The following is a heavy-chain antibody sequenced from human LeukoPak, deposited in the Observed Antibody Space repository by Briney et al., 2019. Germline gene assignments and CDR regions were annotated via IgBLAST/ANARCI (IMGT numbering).Heavy chain of an antibody. Sequence: SETLSLTCTVSGGSLSSYYWSWIRQPPGKGLEWIGYIYYSGTTNYNPSLKSRVTISVDTSKNQFSLKLSSVTAADTAVYYCARGVFTDWIVVVSGGIKNAFDIWGQGTMVTVSS. J-gene: IGHJ3*02. CDR3: ARGVFTDWIVVVSGGIKNAFDI. CDR1: GGSLSSYY. D-gene: IGHD3-22*01. V-gene: IGHV4-59*12. CDR2: IYYSGTT.